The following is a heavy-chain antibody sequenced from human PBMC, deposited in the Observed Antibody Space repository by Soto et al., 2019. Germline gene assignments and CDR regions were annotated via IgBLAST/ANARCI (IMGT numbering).Heavy chain of an antibody. CDR2: IYYSGST. Sequence: PSETLSLTCTVSGASISSGVYYWTWIRQHPGKGLEWIGYIYYSGSTYSNPSLKSRVTISVDTSKNQFSLKLSSVTAADTAVYYCARAPLNWGQGTLVTVSS. CDR1: GASISSGVYY. CDR3: ARAPLN. J-gene: IGHJ4*02. V-gene: IGHV4-31*03.